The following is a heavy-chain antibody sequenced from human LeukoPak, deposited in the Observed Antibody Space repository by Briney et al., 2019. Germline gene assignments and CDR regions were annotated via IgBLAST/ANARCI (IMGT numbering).Heavy chain of an antibody. CDR1: GFTVSSNY. V-gene: IGHV3-66*01. CDR2: IYSGGST. CDR3: ATFSYAGNAGGSAGS. D-gene: IGHD4-23*01. J-gene: IGHJ5*02. Sequence: GGSLRLSCAASGFTVSSNYMSWVRQAPGKGLEWVSVIYSGGSTYYADSVKGRFTISRDNSKNTLYLQINSLRAEDTALYYCATFSYAGNAGGSAGSWGQGTLVTVSS.